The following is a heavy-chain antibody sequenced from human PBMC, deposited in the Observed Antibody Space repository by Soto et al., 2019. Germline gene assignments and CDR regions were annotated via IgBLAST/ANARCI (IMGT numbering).Heavy chain of an antibody. CDR1: GGTFSSYA. CDR3: AREIKRITIFAPYEREHYGMDV. J-gene: IGHJ6*02. D-gene: IGHD3-3*01. V-gene: IGHV1-69*13. Sequence: GASVKVSCKASGGTFSSYAISWVRQAPGQGLEWMGGIIPIFGTANYAQKFQGRVTITADESTSTAYMELSSLRSEDTAVYYCAREIKRITIFAPYEREHYGMDVWGQGTTVTVSS. CDR2: IIPIFGTA.